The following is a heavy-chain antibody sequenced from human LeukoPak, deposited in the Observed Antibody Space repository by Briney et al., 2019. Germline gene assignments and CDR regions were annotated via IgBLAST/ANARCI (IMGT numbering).Heavy chain of an antibody. CDR1: GFTFSSYG. V-gene: IGHV3-30*03. CDR3: ARDHNGGSHGMDV. J-gene: IGHJ6*02. CDR2: ISYDGSNK. D-gene: IGHD3-16*01. Sequence: PGGSLRLSCAASGFTFSSYGMHWVRQAPGKGLEWVAVISYDGSNKYYADSVKGRFTISRDNSKNTLYLQMNSLRAEDTAVYYCARDHNGGSHGMDVWGQGTTVTVSS.